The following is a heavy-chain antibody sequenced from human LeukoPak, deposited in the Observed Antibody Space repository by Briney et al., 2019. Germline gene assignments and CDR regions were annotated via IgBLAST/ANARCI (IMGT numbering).Heavy chain of an antibody. J-gene: IGHJ4*02. CDR3: ARVLASGSPLDY. V-gene: IGHV3-11*06. CDR2: IGKSGTHT. Sequence: GGSLRLSCAASGFTFSDCYMIWIRQAPGKGLEWVSYIGKSGTHTNYADSVKGRFTISRDNAKNSLYLQMNSLRAEDTAVYYCARVLASGSPLDYWGQGTLVTVSS. CDR1: GFTFSDCY. D-gene: IGHD1-26*01.